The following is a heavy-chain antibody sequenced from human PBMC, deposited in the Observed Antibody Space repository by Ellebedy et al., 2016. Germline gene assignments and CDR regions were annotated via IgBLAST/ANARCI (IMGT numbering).Heavy chain of an antibody. CDR3: AKDLRTIVVVVAAAEYGMDV. J-gene: IGHJ6*02. CDR2: ISGSGGGT. D-gene: IGHD2-15*01. V-gene: IGHV3-23*01. Sequence: GESLKISCAASGFTFTNHAMNWVRQAPGKGLEWVSAISGSGGGTYYADSVKGRFTISRDNSKNTLYLQMNSLRGDDTAVYYCAKDLRTIVVVVAAAEYGMDVWGQGTTVTVSS. CDR1: GFTFTNHA.